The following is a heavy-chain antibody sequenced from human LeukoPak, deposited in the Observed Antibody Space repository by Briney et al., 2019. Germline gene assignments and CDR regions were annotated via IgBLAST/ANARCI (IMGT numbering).Heavy chain of an antibody. V-gene: IGHV4-38-2*02. J-gene: IGHJ5*02. CDR2: IYHSGST. CDR3: ARDRIVPARGNWFDP. CDR1: SYPISSGYY. Sequence: PSETLSLTCTVSSYPISSGYYWGRIRQPPWKGLEWIGSIYHSGSTYYNPSLKSRVTISVDTSKNQFSLKLSSVTAADTAVYYCARDRIVPARGNWFDPWGQGTLVTVSS. D-gene: IGHD2-15*01.